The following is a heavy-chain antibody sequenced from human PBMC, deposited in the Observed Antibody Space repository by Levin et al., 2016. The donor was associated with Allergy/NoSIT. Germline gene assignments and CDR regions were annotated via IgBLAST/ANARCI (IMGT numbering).Heavy chain of an antibody. Sequence: GGSLRLSCVGSGFTFSSDEMNWVRQAPGKGLEWVSYISGSGRTKYFADSVKGRFTISRDNARNSLYLQMSSLRAEDTAVYYCARQKLGHYDSSGSLDYWGQGTLVTVSS. V-gene: IGHV3-48*03. D-gene: IGHD3-22*01. CDR2: ISGSGRTK. CDR1: GFTFSSDE. CDR3: ARQKLGHYDSSGSLDY. J-gene: IGHJ4*02.